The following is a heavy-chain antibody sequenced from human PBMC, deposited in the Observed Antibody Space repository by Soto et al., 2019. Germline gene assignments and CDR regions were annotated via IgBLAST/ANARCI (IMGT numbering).Heavy chain of an antibody. CDR3: ARNLFGVIIMGDY. Sequence: ASVKVSCKASGYTFTSYGISWVRQAPGQGLEWMGWISTYGGNTDYAQKFQGRITMTTDTSTDTVYMELRSLRSDDTAVYFCARNLFGVIIMGDYWGQGTLVTVSS. CDR2: ISTYGGNT. D-gene: IGHD3-3*01. J-gene: IGHJ4*02. V-gene: IGHV1-18*04. CDR1: GYTFTSYG.